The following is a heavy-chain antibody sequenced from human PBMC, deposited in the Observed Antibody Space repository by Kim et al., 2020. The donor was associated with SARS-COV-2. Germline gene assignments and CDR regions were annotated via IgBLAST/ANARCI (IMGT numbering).Heavy chain of an antibody. J-gene: IGHJ3*02. CDR1: GFSFSSYS. CDR2: TSSSSGTI. Sequence: GGSLRLSCAASGFSFSSYSMNWVRQAPGKGLEWVSYTSSSSGTIYYADSMKGRFTISRDNAKNSLYLQMNSLRAEDTAVYYCARGYVWGRTMAEVAFDIWGQGIMVTVSS. CDR3: ARGYVWGRTMAEVAFDI. V-gene: IGHV3-48*04. D-gene: IGHD3-16*01.